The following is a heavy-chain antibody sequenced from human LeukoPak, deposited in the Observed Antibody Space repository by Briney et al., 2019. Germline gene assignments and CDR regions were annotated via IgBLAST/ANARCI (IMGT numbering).Heavy chain of an antibody. V-gene: IGHV4-39*07. D-gene: IGHD6-19*01. Sequence: SETLSLTCTVSGGSISSNTHYWGWIRQPPGKGPEWIGNIYYSGSTYYNPSLKSRVTISVDTSKNQFSLRLSSLTAADTAVYYCARDISIAVAGTIPRDAFDIWGQGTMVTVSS. CDR3: ARDISIAVAGTIPRDAFDI. J-gene: IGHJ3*02. CDR2: IYYSGST. CDR1: GGSISSNTHY.